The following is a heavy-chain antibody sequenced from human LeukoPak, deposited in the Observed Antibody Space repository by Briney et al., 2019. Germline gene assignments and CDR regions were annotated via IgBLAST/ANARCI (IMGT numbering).Heavy chain of an antibody. CDR2: ISAYNGNT. J-gene: IGHJ4*02. CDR1: GYTFTDFG. D-gene: IGHD3-3*02. V-gene: IGHV1-18*01. Sequence: ASVKVSCKASGYTFTDFGISWVRQAPGQGLEWMGWISAYNGNTNYVRKFQGRVTMTTDTSTNTAYMELRSLRSDDTAVFYCARDLGETPRGIFFDYWGQGTLVTVSS. CDR3: ARDLGETPRGIFFDY.